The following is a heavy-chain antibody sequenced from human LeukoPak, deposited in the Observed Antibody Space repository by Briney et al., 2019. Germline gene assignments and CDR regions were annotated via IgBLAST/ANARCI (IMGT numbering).Heavy chain of an antibody. D-gene: IGHD1/OR15-1a*01. CDR3: PRGRLWNIDY. Sequence: PGGSLRLSCAASGFTLSSYWMHWVRQAPGKGLVWVSRINRDGSSTTYADSVKGRVTISRDNTKNTVYLQMNSLRAEDTAVYYCPRGRLWNIDYWGQGTLVTVSS. V-gene: IGHV3-74*01. CDR2: INRDGSST. CDR1: GFTLSSYW. J-gene: IGHJ4*02.